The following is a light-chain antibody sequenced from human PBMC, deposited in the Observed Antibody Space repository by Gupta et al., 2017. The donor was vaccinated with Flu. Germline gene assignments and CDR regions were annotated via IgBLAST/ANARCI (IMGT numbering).Light chain of an antibody. J-gene: IGLJ2*01. CDR3: AAWDDSLNGVV. CDR2: SVN. CDR1: NSNVGSNP. Sequence: RVTISWSGSNSNVGSNPVSWYQQLPGTAPKLLSYSVNQRPSGVPDRFSGSKSGTSASLAISGLQSEDEADYYCAAWDDSLNGVVFGGGTKLTVL. V-gene: IGLV1-44*01.